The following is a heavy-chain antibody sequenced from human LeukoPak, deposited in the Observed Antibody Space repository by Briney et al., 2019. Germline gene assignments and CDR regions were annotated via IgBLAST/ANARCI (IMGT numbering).Heavy chain of an antibody. CDR2: MSPNSGNT. CDR3: ARTTVTTSDDAFDI. Sequence: GASVKVSCKASRYTFSNYDINWVRQATGQGLEWMGWMSPNSGNTGYAQKFQGRVTMTRNTSISTAYMELTSLRSEDTAVYYCARTTVTTSDDAFDIWGQGTMVTVSS. CDR1: RYTFSNYD. V-gene: IGHV1-8*01. J-gene: IGHJ3*02. D-gene: IGHD4-17*01.